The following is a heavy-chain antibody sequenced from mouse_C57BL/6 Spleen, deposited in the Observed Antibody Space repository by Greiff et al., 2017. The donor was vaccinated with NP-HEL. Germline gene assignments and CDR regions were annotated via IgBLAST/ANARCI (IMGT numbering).Heavy chain of an antibody. CDR1: GYTFTDYN. CDR2: INPNNGGT. Sequence: EVQLQQSGPELVKPGASVKIPCKASGYTFTDYNMDWVKQSHGKSLEWIGDINPNNGGTIYNQKFKGKATLTVDKSSSTAYMELRSLTSEDTAVYDCARPSLLRYAMDYWGQGTSVTVSS. V-gene: IGHV1-18*01. CDR3: ARPSLLRYAMDY. D-gene: IGHD1-2*01. J-gene: IGHJ4*01.